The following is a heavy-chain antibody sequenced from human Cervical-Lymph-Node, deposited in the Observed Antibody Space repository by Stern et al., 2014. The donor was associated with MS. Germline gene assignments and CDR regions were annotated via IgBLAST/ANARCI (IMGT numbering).Heavy chain of an antibody. D-gene: IGHD1-1*01. CDR2: IAYDGSNK. V-gene: IGHV3-30*04. Sequence: DQLVESGGGVVQPGRSLRLSCAASGFTFSSFAMHWVRQAQGKGLERVAVIAYDGSNKFYADSVKGRFTISRDNSKKTLYLQMNSLRAEDTAVYYCARDWDARYTFDYWGQGTLVTVSS. CDR3: ARDWDARYTFDY. CDR1: GFTFSSFA. J-gene: IGHJ4*02.